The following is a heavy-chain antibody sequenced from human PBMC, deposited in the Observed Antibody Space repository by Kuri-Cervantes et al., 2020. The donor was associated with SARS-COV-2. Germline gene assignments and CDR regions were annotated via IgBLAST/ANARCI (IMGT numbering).Heavy chain of an antibody. J-gene: IGHJ4*02. CDR1: GFTFSGSA. CDR3: TSGSCSGGRCYYSFDY. CDR2: IRSKPNNYAT. Sequence: GESLKISCAASGFTFSGSAIHWVRQASGKGLEWVGRIRSKPNNYATAYTASVKGMFTISRDDSENTAYLQMNSLKTEDTAVYFCTSGSCSGGRCYYSFDYWGQGTLVTVSS. D-gene: IGHD2-15*01. V-gene: IGHV3-73*01.